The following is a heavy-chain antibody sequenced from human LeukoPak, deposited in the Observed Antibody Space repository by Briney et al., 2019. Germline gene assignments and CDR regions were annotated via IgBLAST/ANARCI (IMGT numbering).Heavy chain of an antibody. CDR2: IYTSGST. Sequence: SETLSLTCTVSGGSISSGSYYWSWLRQPAGKGLEWIGRIYTSGSTNYNPSLKSRVTISVDTSKNQFSLKLSSVAAADTAVYYCAREYTLYRSGWFLDYWGQGTVVTVSS. CDR1: GGSISSGSYY. J-gene: IGHJ4*02. V-gene: IGHV4-61*02. CDR3: AREYTLYRSGWFLDY. D-gene: IGHD6-19*01.